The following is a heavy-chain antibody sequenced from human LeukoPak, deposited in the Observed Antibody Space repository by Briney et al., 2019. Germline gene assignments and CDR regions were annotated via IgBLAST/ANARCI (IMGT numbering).Heavy chain of an antibody. CDR2: IYHTGYT. CDR1: GGSISSSHW. J-gene: IGHJ4*02. V-gene: IGHV4-4*02. CDR3: ARGAPREYNYSYADY. Sequence: SETLSLTCAVSGGSISSSHWWSWVRQPPGKGLECIGEIYHTGYTNYNPSLKSRVTISVDKSKNQFSPKLSSVTAADTAVYYCARGAPREYNYSYADYWGQGTLVTVSS. D-gene: IGHD5-18*01.